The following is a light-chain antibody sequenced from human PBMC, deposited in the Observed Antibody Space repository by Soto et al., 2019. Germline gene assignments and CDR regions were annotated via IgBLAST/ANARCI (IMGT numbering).Light chain of an antibody. V-gene: IGKV1-33*01. Sequence: IQITQSPSSLSASVGDRVTISFRASQGIGNALGWYQQKPGKAPKLLIYDASNLEAGVPSRFRGSGSGTDFTFTISRLQPEDIATYYCQQYENLPTFGQGTRLEIK. CDR2: DAS. CDR3: QQYENLPT. CDR1: QGIGNA. J-gene: IGKJ5*01.